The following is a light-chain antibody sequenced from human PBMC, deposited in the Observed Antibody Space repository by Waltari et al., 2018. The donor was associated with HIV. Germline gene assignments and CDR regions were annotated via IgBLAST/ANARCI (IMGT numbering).Light chain of an antibody. J-gene: IGLJ2*01. CDR1: KLGARY. CDR2: QDT. V-gene: IGLV3-1*01. CDR3: QTWDTTTVV. Sequence: SYELTQPPSVSVSPEQTASITCPADKLGARYVGWYQQKPGKAPVLVNYQDTKQPSGIPERFSASNSGNTATLTISGTQAMDEADYYCQTWDTTTVVFGGGTKLTVL.